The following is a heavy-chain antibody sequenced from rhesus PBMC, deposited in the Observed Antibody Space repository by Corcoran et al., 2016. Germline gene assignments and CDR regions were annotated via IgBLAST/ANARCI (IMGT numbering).Heavy chain of an antibody. CDR2: IYGGTGST. J-gene: IGHJ2*01. CDR3: ARETQGAWYFDI. Sequence: QAQLQESGPGLVKSSETLSLTCAVSGGAISSNYRGWSRPPPGKGLQWIGRIYGGTGSTTYNPSLTSRATISRDTSKNQVSLKVRSVTAADTAVYYCARETQGAWYFDIWGPGSPITISS. CDR1: GGAISSNY. D-gene: IGHD3-34*01. V-gene: IGHV4-147*01.